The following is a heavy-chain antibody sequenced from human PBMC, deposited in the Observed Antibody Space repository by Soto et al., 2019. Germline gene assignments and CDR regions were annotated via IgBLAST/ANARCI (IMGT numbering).Heavy chain of an antibody. CDR3: ARLEASSGYYHDWYFDL. J-gene: IGHJ2*01. V-gene: IGHV1-69*12. CDR2: LVPFFGTA. Sequence: QVQLVQSGAEVRKPGSSVKVSCKASGGTFSSYAISWVRQTPGHGLEWMGGLVPFFGTANYAQKFQGRVTITADESTSTAYMELSSLRSKDTAVYYCARLEASSGYYHDWYFDLWGRGTLVTVSS. D-gene: IGHD3-22*01. CDR1: GGTFSSYA.